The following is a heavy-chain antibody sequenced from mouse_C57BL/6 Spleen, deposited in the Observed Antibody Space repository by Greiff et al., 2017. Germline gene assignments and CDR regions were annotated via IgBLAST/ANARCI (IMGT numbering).Heavy chain of an antibody. CDR2: ISYDGSN. V-gene: IGHV3-6*01. D-gene: IGHD4-1*02. CDR3: ARDSLNWDGDDY. Sequence: EVKLMESGPGLVKPSQSLSLTCSVTGYSITSGYYWNWIRQFPGNKLEWMGYISYDGSNNYNPSLKNRISITRDTSKNQFFLKLNSVTTEDTATYYCARDSLNWDGDDYWGQGTTLTVSS. J-gene: IGHJ2*01. CDR1: GYSITSGYY.